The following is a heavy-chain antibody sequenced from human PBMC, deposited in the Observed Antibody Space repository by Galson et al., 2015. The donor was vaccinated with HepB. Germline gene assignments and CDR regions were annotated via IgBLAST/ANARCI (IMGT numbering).Heavy chain of an antibody. CDR3: PRDPSGSGGYLDY. Sequence: SVKVSCKASGYTFTNYYMHWVRQAPGQGLEWMGIINPSGDTTRYAQKFQGRVTMTRDTSTSTVYMELSSLRSEDTAVYYCPRDPSGSGGYLDYWDQGTLVTVSS. D-gene: IGHD6-25*01. V-gene: IGHV1-46*01. CDR2: INPSGDTT. CDR1: GYTFTNYY. J-gene: IGHJ4*02.